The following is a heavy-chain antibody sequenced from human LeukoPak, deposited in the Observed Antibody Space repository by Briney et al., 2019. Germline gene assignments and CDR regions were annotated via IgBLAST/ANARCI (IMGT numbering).Heavy chain of an antibody. D-gene: IGHD1-1*01. CDR3: ARDGHVRLTTQGYGPNYYYYYMDV. Sequence: SXXVSCKASGYTFTSYSISWVRQAPGQGLEWMGRIIPIIGIANYAQKFQGRVPITADKSTSTPYMELSSLRSEDTAVYYCARDGHVRLTTQGYGPNYYYYYMDVWGKGTTVTVSS. CDR2: IIPIIGIA. J-gene: IGHJ6*03. V-gene: IGHV1-69*04. CDR1: GYTFTSYS.